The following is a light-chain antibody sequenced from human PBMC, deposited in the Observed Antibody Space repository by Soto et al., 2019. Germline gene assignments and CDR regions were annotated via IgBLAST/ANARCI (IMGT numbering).Light chain of an antibody. CDR3: SSYVGICNSLV. V-gene: IGLV2-8*01. Sequence: QSVLTQPPSASGSPGQSVTISCTGTSSDVGGYSYVSWYQQHPGKAPKLMIYEVTKRPSGVPDRFSGSRSGNTASLIVSGLQAEDEADYYCSSYVGICNSLVFGAGTKLTVL. J-gene: IGLJ1*01. CDR1: SSDVGGYSY. CDR2: EVT.